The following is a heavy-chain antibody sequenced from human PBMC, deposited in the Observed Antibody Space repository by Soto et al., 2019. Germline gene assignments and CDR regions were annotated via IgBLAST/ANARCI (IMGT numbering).Heavy chain of an antibody. CDR1: GFTFSRYW. CDR2: INSDGSST. J-gene: IGHJ4*02. Sequence: EVQLVESGGGLVQPGGSLRLSCAASGFTFSRYWMHWVRQAPGKGLVWVSRINSDGSSTSNADSVKGRFTISRDNAKKTLYLQMNSLRAEDTALYYCARGRSGSPLIFDYWGQGTLVTVSS. D-gene: IGHD1-26*01. V-gene: IGHV3-74*01. CDR3: ARGRSGSPLIFDY.